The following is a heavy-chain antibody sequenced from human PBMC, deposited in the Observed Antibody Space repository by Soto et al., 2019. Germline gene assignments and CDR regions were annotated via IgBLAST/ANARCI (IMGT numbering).Heavy chain of an antibody. CDR3: ARDGGARVTTRMQDY. CDR1: GFTFSSYW. V-gene: IGHV3-7*01. J-gene: IGHJ4*02. CDR2: IKQDGSEK. Sequence: EVQLVESGGGLVQPGGSLRLSCAASGFTFSSYWMRWVRQAPGKGLEWVANIKQDGSEKYYVDSVKGRFTISRDNAKNSLYLQMNSLRAEDRVVYYCARDGGARVTTRMQDYWGQGTLVTVSS. D-gene: IGHD4-17*01.